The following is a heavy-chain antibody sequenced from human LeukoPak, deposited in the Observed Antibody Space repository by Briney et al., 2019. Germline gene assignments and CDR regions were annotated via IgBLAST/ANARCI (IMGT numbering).Heavy chain of an antibody. D-gene: IGHD6-6*01. CDR2: ISAYNGNT. Sequence: VASVKVSCKASGYTFTSYGISWVRQAPGQGLEWMGWISAYNGNTNYAQKLQGRVTMTTDTSTSTAYMELRSLRSDDTAVYYCARGPPVIAAPLLRRYYYMDVWGKGTTVTVSS. CDR1: GYTFTSYG. CDR3: ARGPPVIAAPLLRRYYYMDV. J-gene: IGHJ6*03. V-gene: IGHV1-18*01.